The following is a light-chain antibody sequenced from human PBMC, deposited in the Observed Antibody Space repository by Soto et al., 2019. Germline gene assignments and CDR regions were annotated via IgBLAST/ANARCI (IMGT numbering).Light chain of an antibody. J-gene: IGLJ2*01. CDR1: SSDVGGYNY. CDR3: CSYAGSSDVV. V-gene: IGLV2-11*01. CDR2: DVT. Sequence: QSALTQPRSVSGSPGQSVTISCTGTSSDVGGYNYVSWYQQHPGKAPKVMIYDVTKRPSGVPDRFSGSKSGNTASLTISGLQAEDEADYYCCSYAGSSDVVFGGGTKVTVL.